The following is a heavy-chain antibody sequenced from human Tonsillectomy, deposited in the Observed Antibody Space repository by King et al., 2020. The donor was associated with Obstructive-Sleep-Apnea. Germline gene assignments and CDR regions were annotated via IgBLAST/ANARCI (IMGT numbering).Heavy chain of an antibody. V-gene: IGHV1-18*04. Sequence: QLGQSGAEVKKPGASGKVSCKASCYTFTSYGISWGQQAPGQGLGWMGWISALNGNPTYSQKLQGRVTMTTDTSTSTAYMELRSLGSDDTAVYYCARGRLPYSSSWYGGDFWGQGTLVTVSS. J-gene: IGHJ4*02. CDR1: CYTFTSYG. CDR2: ISALNGNP. D-gene: IGHD6-13*01. CDR3: ARGRLPYSSSWYGGDF.